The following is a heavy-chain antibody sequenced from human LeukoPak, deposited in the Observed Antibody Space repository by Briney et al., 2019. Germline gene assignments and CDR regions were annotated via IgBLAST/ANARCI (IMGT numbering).Heavy chain of an antibody. D-gene: IGHD6-6*01. V-gene: IGHV4-38-2*01. CDR2: IYHSGST. CDR1: GYSISSGYY. CDR3: ARQTSSSSYYYYYYYMDV. Sequence: SETLSLTCAVSGYSISSGYYWGWIRQPPGKGLEWIGSIYHSGSTYYNPSLKSRVTISVDASRNQFSLKLSSVTAADTAVYYCARQTSSSSYYYYYYYMDVWGKGTTVTVSS. J-gene: IGHJ6*03.